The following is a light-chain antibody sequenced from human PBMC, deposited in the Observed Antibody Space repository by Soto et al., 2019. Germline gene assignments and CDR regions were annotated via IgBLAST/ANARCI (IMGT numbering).Light chain of an antibody. J-gene: IGLJ1*01. CDR2: DVS. Sequence: QSALTQPASVSGSPGQSITISCTGTSSDVGDYNYVSWYQQHPGKAPKLMLYDVSNRPSGISNRFPGSKSGNTASLTISGLQADDEAGYYCRSYTISSSLFGTGTNLTVL. CDR1: SSDVGDYNY. CDR3: RSYTISSSL. V-gene: IGLV2-14*01.